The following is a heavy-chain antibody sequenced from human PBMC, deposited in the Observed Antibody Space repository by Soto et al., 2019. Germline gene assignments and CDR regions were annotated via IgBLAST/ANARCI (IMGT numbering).Heavy chain of an antibody. V-gene: IGHV1-8*01. CDR2: LNPNNGNT. J-gene: IGHJ6*03. CDR1: ENTFTNYD. Sequence: QAQLEQSGAEVKEPGASVKVSCKASENTFTNYDIIWVRQAPGQGLEWMGWLNPNNGNTGYAPKFRGRVTMTRDPSKRTAFMEMSSLRAEVTAVYYCSRSEVGDYMDVWGKGTTVTVSS. D-gene: IGHD3-3*01. CDR3: SRSEVGDYMDV.